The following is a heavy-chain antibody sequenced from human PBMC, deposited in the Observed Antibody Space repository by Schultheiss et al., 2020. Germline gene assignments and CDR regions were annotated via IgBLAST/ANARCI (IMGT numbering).Heavy chain of an antibody. D-gene: IGHD3-3*01. CDR3: AKSRSVTIFTY. CDR1: GFTFSSYG. V-gene: IGHV3-30*18. CDR2: ISYDGSNK. J-gene: IGHJ4*02. Sequence: GESLKISCAASGFTFSSYGMHWVRQAPGKGLEWVAVISYDGSNKYYADSVKGRFTISRDNAKNSLYLQMNSLRAEDTAVYYCAKSRSVTIFTYWGQGTLVTVSS.